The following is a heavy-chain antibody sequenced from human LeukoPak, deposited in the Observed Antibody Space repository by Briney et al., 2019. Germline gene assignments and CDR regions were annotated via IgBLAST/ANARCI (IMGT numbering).Heavy chain of an antibody. J-gene: IGHJ6*03. CDR1: GGSIRSDF. D-gene: IGHD2-2*02. CDR3: ARGGFDFGGPAAIGDYYYYYMDV. Sequence: TSETLSLTCTVSGGSIRSDFWSWIRQPPGKGLEWIGYIYYSGSTNYNPSLKSRVTISVDTSKNQFSLKLSSVTAADTAVYYCARGGFDFGGPAAIGDYYYYYMDVWGKGTTVTVSS. V-gene: IGHV4-59*01. CDR2: IYYSGST.